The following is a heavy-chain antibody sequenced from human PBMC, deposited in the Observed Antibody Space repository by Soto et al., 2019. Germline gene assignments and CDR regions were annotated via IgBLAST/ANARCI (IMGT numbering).Heavy chain of an antibody. CDR2: IYHRGST. CDR3: ARYFDSNYYFDL. CDR1: GGSISSGDYY. D-gene: IGHD3-22*01. J-gene: IGHJ2*01. Sequence: QVQLRESGPGLVKPSQTLSLTCTVSGGSISSGDYYWSWIRQPPGKGLEWIGYIYHRGSTYYNPSLKGRVTISVDTSKNQFSLMLSSVTAADTAVFYCARYFDSNYYFDLWGRGTLVTVSS. V-gene: IGHV4-30-4*01.